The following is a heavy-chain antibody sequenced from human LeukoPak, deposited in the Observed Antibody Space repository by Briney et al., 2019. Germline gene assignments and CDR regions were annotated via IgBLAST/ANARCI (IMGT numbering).Heavy chain of an antibody. Sequence: SETLSLTCTVSGGSISSYYWSWIRQPAGKGLEWIGRIYTSGSTNYNLSLKSRVTMSVDTSKNQFSLKLSSVTAADTAVYYCARGNYYDSSGYYTLFDYWGQGTLVTVSS. CDR2: IYTSGST. D-gene: IGHD3-22*01. CDR1: GGSISSYY. V-gene: IGHV4-4*07. CDR3: ARGNYYDSSGYYTLFDY. J-gene: IGHJ4*02.